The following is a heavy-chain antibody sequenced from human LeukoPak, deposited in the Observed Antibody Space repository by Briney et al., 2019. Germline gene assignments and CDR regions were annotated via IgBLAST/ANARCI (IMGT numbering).Heavy chain of an antibody. CDR2: ISYYGSNK. V-gene: IGHV3-30-3*01. J-gene: IGHJ5*02. D-gene: IGHD5-24*01. Sequence: GGSLRLSCAASGFTFSSYAKHWGRQAPRKGLEWEGVISYYGSNKYYEDSVKPRFTSSRDNSNNTLYLQMNSQRGEDTAVYYGASAPGGERWRKLGAWGQGTLVTVSS. CDR3: ASAPGGERWRKLGA. CDR1: GFTFSSYA.